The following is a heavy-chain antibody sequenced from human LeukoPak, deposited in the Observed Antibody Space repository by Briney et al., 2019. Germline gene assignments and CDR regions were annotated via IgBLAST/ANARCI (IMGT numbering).Heavy chain of an antibody. CDR3: ARETGRYGSGSYTLRY. V-gene: IGHV3-30*03. D-gene: IGHD3-10*01. Sequence: GRSLRLSCAASGFTFRSYGMHWVRQAPGKGLEWVAVISYDGSNKYYADSVKGRFTISRDNSKNTLYLQMNSLRSDDTAVYYCARETGRYGSGSYTLRYWGQGTLVTVSS. J-gene: IGHJ4*02. CDR1: GFTFRSYG. CDR2: ISYDGSNK.